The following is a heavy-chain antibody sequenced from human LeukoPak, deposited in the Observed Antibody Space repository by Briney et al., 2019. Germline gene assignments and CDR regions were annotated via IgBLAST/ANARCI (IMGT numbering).Heavy chain of an antibody. Sequence: SETLSLTCTVSGGSISSYYWSWIRQPPGKGLEWIGYISYSGSISYNPSLKSRSVMSVDTSKNQFSLKLSSVTAADTAVYYCARGAYNWNYVPDTPFDYWGQGTLVTVSS. D-gene: IGHD1-7*01. CDR3: ARGAYNWNYVPDTPFDY. CDR1: GGSISSYY. CDR2: ISYSGSI. V-gene: IGHV4-59*01. J-gene: IGHJ4*02.